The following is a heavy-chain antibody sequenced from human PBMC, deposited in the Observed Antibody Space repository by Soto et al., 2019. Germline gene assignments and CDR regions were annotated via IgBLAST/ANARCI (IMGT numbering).Heavy chain of an antibody. CDR3: ARDLGGSYYAPVDY. J-gene: IGHJ4*02. CDR2: ISAYNGNT. Sequence: QVQLVQSGAEVKKPGASVKVSCKASGYTFTSYGISWVRQAPGQGLEWMGWISAYNGNTKYAQKLQGRVTTTTDTSTSRVYMEMRSVRSDDTAVYYCARDLGGSYYAPVDYWGQGTLVTVSS. CDR1: GYTFTSYG. D-gene: IGHD1-26*01. V-gene: IGHV1-18*01.